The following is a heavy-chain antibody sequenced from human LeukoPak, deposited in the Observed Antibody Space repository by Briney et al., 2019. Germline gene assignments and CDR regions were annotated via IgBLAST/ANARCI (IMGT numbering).Heavy chain of an antibody. CDR1: GLTFRNAW. Sequence: GGSLRLSWAASGLTFRNAWMTWVRQAPGRGLEWVGRIKSETDGGTTDYAAPVKGRFTISRADSTNPLFLQMTSLKTEDVAVYYCSADRVGACCQEYWGQGTRHTVPS. V-gene: IGHV3-15*01. J-gene: IGHJ4*02. CDR3: SADRVGACCQEY. CDR2: IKSETDGGTT. D-gene: IGHD2/OR15-2a*01.